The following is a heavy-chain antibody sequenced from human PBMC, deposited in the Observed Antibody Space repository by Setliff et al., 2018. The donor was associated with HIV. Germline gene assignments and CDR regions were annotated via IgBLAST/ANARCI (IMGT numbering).Heavy chain of an antibody. J-gene: IGHJ6*02. CDR1: GFTFSTYA. V-gene: IGHV3-23*01. CDR2: IGSGGST. Sequence: GGSLRLSCAASGFTFSTYAMTWVRQAPGRGLQWVSTIGSGGSTYYANSVKSRFTISRDNSKNTLFLQMNSLRADDTAVYYCARDDYMLYSYYYGMDVWGQGTTVTVSS. D-gene: IGHD4-4*01. CDR3: ARDDYMLYSYYYGMDV.